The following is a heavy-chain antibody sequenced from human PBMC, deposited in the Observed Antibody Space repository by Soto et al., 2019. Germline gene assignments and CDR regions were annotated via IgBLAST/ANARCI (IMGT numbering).Heavy chain of an antibody. Sequence: ASVKVSCKASGYTFTTHTISWVRQAPGQGLEWMGWISTYNDKTNYAQRFQDRVTLTADRSTSTAYMELRSLGSDDTATYYCARDDDYVWGIYRPWGQGTLVTVSS. CDR3: ARDDDYVWGIYRP. CDR1: GYTFTTHT. CDR2: ISTYNDKT. D-gene: IGHD3-16*02. V-gene: IGHV1-18*04. J-gene: IGHJ4*02.